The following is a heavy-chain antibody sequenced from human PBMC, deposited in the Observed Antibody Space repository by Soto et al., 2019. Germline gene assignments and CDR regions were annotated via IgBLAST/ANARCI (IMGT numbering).Heavy chain of an antibody. CDR2: MNPNSGNT. CDR3: ARAGYFSGGSCYEAYYYYMHV. V-gene: IGHV1-8*01. D-gene: IGHD2-15*01. CDR1: GYTFTSYD. J-gene: IGHJ6*03. Sequence: ASVKVSCKASGYTFTSYDINWVRQATGQGLEWMGWMNPNSGNTGYAQKFQGRVTMTRNTSISTAYMELSSLRSEDTAVYYCARAGYFSGGSCYEAYYYYMHVWGEGTTVTV.